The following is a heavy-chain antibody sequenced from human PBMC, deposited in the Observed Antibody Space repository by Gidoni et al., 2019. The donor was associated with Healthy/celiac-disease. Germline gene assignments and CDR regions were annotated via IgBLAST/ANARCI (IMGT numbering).Heavy chain of an antibody. D-gene: IGHD4-17*01. Sequence: QVQLVPSGAEVKKPGSSVKVSCNASGGTFSSYAISWVHKASGKGLEWMGGFIPIVGKANDAQKGKGRVTMTADESTSTAYMELSSLRAEDTVVYYCARVHDYGDDAEDWGQGTLGTVSS. CDR2: FIPIVGKA. CDR3: ARVHDYGDDAED. CDR1: GGTFSSYA. J-gene: IGHJ4*02. V-gene: IGHV1-69*01.